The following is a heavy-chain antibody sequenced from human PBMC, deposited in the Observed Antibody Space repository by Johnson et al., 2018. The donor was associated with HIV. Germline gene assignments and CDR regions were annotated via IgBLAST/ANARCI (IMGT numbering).Heavy chain of an antibody. J-gene: IGHJ3*02. CDR2: INSDGSST. Sequence: VQLVESGGGVIRPGGSLRLSCAASRFTFNDYGMSWVRQAPGTGLVWVSRINSDGSSTSYADSVKGRFTISRDNAKNTLYLQMNSLRAEDTAVYYCARDQGGNHNAFDIWGQGTMVTVSS. CDR1: RFTFNDYG. D-gene: IGHD1-14*01. V-gene: IGHV3-74*01. CDR3: ARDQGGNHNAFDI.